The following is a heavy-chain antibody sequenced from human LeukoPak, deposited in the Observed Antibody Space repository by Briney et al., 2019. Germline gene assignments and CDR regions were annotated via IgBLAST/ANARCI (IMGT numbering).Heavy chain of an antibody. CDR3: ARDQYDTWSRRGNFDS. CDR2: ISSSSSYI. CDR1: GFTFSSYS. V-gene: IGHV3-21*04. Sequence: GGSLRLSCAASGFTFSSYSMNWVRQAPGKGLEWVSSISSSSSYIYYADSVKGRFTISRDNTKNSLYLQMNSLRAEDTAVFYCARDQYDTWSRRGNFDSWGQGTLVIVSS. J-gene: IGHJ4*02. D-gene: IGHD3/OR15-3a*01.